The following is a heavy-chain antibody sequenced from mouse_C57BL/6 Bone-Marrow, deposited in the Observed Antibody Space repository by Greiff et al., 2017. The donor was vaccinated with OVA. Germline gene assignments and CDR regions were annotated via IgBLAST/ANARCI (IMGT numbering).Heavy chain of an antibody. Sequence: VQLQQPGAELVKPGASVKLSCKASGYTFTSYWMQWVKQRPGQGLEWIGEIDPSDSYTNYNPKFQGQATLTVDTSSSTAYMQLSSLTSEDSAVYYCARVMITNYFDYWGQGTTLTVSA. V-gene: IGHV1-50*01. J-gene: IGHJ2*01. CDR3: ARVMITNYFDY. D-gene: IGHD2-4*01. CDR1: GYTFTSYW. CDR2: IDPSDSYT.